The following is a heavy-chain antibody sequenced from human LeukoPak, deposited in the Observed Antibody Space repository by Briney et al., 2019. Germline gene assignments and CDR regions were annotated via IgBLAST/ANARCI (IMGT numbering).Heavy chain of an antibody. Sequence: GGSLRLSXAASGFTFSSYGMHWVRQAPGKGLEWVAFIRYDGSNKYYADSVKGRFTISRDNSKNTLYLQMNSLRAEDTAVYYCAKERATMVRGTDYFDYWGQGTLVTVSS. V-gene: IGHV3-30*02. CDR2: IRYDGSNK. CDR1: GFTFSSYG. D-gene: IGHD3-10*01. J-gene: IGHJ4*02. CDR3: AKERATMVRGTDYFDY.